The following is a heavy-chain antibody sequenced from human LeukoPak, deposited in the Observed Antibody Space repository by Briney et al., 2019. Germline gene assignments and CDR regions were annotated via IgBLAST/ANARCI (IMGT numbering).Heavy chain of an antibody. Sequence: PGGSLRLSCAASGFSFSSYEMNWVRQAPGKGLEWVSYISSSGSTIYYADSVKGRFTISRDNAKNSLSLQMSGLRVEDTAAYYCARGYSDWLRWGQGTQVTVSS. J-gene: IGHJ4*02. CDR3: ARGYSDWLR. D-gene: IGHD4-11*01. V-gene: IGHV3-48*03. CDR1: GFSFSSYE. CDR2: ISSSGSTI.